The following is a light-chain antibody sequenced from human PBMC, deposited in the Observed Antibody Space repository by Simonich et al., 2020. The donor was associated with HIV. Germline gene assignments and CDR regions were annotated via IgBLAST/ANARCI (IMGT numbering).Light chain of an antibody. CDR2: NTN. Sequence: QTVVTQEPSFSVSPGGTVTLTCGLSSGSVSTNYYPSWYHQTPGQAPRTLIYNTNTRSSGVPDRFSGSILGNKAALTITGAQADDESDYYCVLYMGRGAWVFGGGTKLTVL. V-gene: IGLV8-61*01. J-gene: IGLJ3*02. CDR1: SGSVSTNYY. CDR3: VLYMGRGAWV.